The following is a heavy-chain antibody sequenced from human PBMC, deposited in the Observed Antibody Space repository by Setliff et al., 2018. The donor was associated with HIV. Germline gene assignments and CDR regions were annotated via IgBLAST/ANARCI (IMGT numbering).Heavy chain of an antibody. CDR1: GYTFTSYG. Sequence: ASVKVSCKASGYTFTSYGISWVRQAPGQGLEWMGWISAYNGNTNYAQKFQGRVTMTRDTSTSTVYMDLSSLRSEDTAVYYCASPSFGDVDYYYGMDVWGQGTTVTVSS. D-gene: IGHD3-10*01. CDR3: ASPSFGDVDYYYGMDV. J-gene: IGHJ6*02. V-gene: IGHV1-18*01. CDR2: ISAYNGNT.